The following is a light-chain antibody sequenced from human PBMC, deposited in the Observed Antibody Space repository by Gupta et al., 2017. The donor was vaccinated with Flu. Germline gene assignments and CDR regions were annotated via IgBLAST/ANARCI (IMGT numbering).Light chain of an antibody. V-gene: IGLV1-44*01. CDR3: AAWDDSLTALSADGSLTGLWV. J-gene: IGLJ3*02. Sequence: WYQHLPGTAPRLLIYNDNQRPSGVPDRFSGSKSGTSASLAIGGLQSEDGADYYCAAWDDSLTALSADGSLTGLWVFGGGTKLSVL. CDR2: NDN.